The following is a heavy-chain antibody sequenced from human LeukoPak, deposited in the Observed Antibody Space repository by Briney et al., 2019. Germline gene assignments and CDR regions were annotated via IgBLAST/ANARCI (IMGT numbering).Heavy chain of an antibody. CDR3: TTNIVVVPAATNYYGMDV. Sequence: GGSLKLSCAASGFTFSGSAMHWDRQASGKGLEWVGRIRSKANSYATAYAASVKGRFTISRDDSKNTAYLQMNSLKTEDTAVYYCTTNIVVVPAATNYYGMDVWGQGTTVTVSS. V-gene: IGHV3-73*01. CDR2: IRSKANSYAT. D-gene: IGHD2-2*01. CDR1: GFTFSGSA. J-gene: IGHJ6*02.